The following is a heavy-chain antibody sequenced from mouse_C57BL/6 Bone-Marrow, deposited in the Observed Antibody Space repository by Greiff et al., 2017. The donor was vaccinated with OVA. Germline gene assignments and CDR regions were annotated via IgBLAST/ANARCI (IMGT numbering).Heavy chain of an antibody. Sequence: EVMLVESGGGLVKPGGSLKLSCAASGFTFSSYAMSWVRQTPEKRLEWVATISDGGSYTYYPDNVKGRFTISRDNAKNNLYLQMSHLKSEDTAMYYCARVSIYYYGTFYWYFDVWGTGTTVTVSS. CDR3: ARVSIYYYGTFYWYFDV. V-gene: IGHV5-4*03. CDR1: GFTFSSYA. D-gene: IGHD1-1*01. J-gene: IGHJ1*03. CDR2: ISDGGSYT.